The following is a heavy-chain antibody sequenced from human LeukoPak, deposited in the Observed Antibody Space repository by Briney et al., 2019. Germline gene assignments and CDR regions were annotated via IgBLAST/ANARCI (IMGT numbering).Heavy chain of an antibody. V-gene: IGHV3-9*01. CDR3: AKDRRQLTGDDAFDI. D-gene: IGHD7-27*01. J-gene: IGHJ3*02. CDR1: GFTFRTYV. Sequence: PGGSLRLSCAASGFTFRTYVMRWVRQAPGKGLEWVSGISWNSGSIGYADSVKGRFTISRDNAKNSLYLQMNSLRAEDTALYYCAKDRRQLTGDDAFDIWGQGTMVTVSS. CDR2: ISWNSGSI.